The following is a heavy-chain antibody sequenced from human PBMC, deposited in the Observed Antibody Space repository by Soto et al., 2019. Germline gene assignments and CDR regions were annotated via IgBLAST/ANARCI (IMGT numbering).Heavy chain of an antibody. Sequence: SGPTLVNPTQTLTLTCTFSGFSLTTSGVGVGWFRQPPGKALEWLALIYWDDEKRYSPSLKSRLTITKDTFNKQVVLTMTNMDLVDTATYYCAPRIAGAPHRNNNWFDPWGQGT. V-gene: IGHV2-5*02. J-gene: IGHJ5*02. CDR3: APRIAGAPHRNNNWFDP. D-gene: IGHD6-13*01. CDR1: GFSLTTSGVG. CDR2: IYWDDEK.